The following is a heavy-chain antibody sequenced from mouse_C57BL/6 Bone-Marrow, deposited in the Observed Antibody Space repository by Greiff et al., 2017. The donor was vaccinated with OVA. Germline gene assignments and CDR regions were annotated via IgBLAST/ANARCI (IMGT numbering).Heavy chain of an antibody. D-gene: IGHD1-1*01. CDR2: ISDGGSYT. Sequence: EVNLVESGGGLVKPGGSLKLSCAASGFTFSSYAMSWVRQTPEKRLEWVATISDGGSYTYYPDNVKGRFTISRDNAKNNLYLQMSHLKSEDTAMYYCARRNYGSSSLYFDYWGQGTTLTVSS. J-gene: IGHJ2*01. CDR1: GFTFSSYA. V-gene: IGHV5-4*03. CDR3: ARRNYGSSSLYFDY.